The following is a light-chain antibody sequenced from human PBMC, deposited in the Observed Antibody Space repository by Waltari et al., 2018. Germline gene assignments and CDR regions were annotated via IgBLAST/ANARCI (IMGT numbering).Light chain of an antibody. CDR2: IEK. Sequence: QSVLTQPPSASGTPGRRVTISCSGSSSNIGSNAVNWFQQLPGTAPNLLLQIEKQQPAGVPDRFSASKSGTSASLAISGLQSDDEADYYCAVWDDSLIAYVFGSGTKVTVL. V-gene: IGLV1-44*01. J-gene: IGLJ1*01. CDR1: SSNIGSNA. CDR3: AVWDDSLIAYV.